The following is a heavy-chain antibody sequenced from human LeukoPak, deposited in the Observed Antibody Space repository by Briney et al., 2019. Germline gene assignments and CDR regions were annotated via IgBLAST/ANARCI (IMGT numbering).Heavy chain of an antibody. V-gene: IGHV3-9*01. CDR1: GFTFDDFA. CDR3: AKGGRYHNEAFDT. J-gene: IGHJ3*02. Sequence: PGGSLRLSCAASGFTFDDFAMHWVRQAPGKGLEWVSSISWNSGNIGYADSVKGRFTISRDNAKNSLYLQMNSLRADDTALYYCAKGGRYHNEAFDTWGQGTVVTVSS. CDR2: ISWNSGNI. D-gene: IGHD3-10*01.